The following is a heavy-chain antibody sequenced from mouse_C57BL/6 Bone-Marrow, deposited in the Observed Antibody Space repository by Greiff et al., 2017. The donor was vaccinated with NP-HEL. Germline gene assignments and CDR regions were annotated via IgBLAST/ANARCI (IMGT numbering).Heavy chain of an antibody. CDR2: IHPNSGST. D-gene: IGHD1-1*01. Sequence: VQLQQPGAELVKPGASVKLSCKASGYTFTSYWMHWVKQRPGQGLEWIGMIHPNSGSTNYNEKFKSKATLTVDKSSSTAYMQLSSLTSEDSAVYYCARTSIYYYGSSLAYWGQGTLLTVSA. J-gene: IGHJ3*01. V-gene: IGHV1-64*01. CDR3: ARTSIYYYGSSLAY. CDR1: GYTFTSYW.